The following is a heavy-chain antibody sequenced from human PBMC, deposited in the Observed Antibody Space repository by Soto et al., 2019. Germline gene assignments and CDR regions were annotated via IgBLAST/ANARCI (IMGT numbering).Heavy chain of an antibody. V-gene: IGHV4-39*01. CDR3: SIHIQQWLVGTKEPSNWFDP. CDR2: IYYSGST. D-gene: IGHD6-19*01. J-gene: IGHJ5*02. Sequence: PSETLSLTCTVSGGSISSSSHYWGWIRQPPGKGLEWIGTIYYSGSTYYNPSLKSRVTISVDTSKNQFSLKLSSVTAADTAVYYCSIHIQQWLVGTKEPSNWFDPWGQGTLVTVSS. CDR1: GGSISSSSHY.